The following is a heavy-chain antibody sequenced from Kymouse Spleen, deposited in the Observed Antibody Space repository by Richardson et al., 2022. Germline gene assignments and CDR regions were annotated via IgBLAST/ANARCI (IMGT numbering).Heavy chain of an antibody. CDR3: ARETYYYGSGFDY. D-gene: IGHD3-10*01. CDR2: IYYSGST. Sequence: QVQLQESGPGLVKPSETLSLTCTVSGGSISSYYWSWIRQPPGKGLEWIGYIYYSGSTNYNPSLKSRVTISVDTSKNQFSLKLSSVTAADTAVYYCARETYYYGSGFDYWGQGTLVTVSS. V-gene: IGHV4-59*01. J-gene: IGHJ4*02. CDR1: GGSISSYY.